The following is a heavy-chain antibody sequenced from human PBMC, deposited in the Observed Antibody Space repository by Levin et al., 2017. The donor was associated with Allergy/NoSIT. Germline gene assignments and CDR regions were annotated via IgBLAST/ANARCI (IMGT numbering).Heavy chain of an antibody. CDR3: ARDQCSSTTCYKGHDYYDGMDV. D-gene: IGHD2-2*02. J-gene: IGHJ6*02. CDR1: GGSVSSGSYY. V-gene: IGHV4-61*01. Sequence: SQTLSLTCTVSGGSVSSGSYYWSWIRQPPGKGLEWIGYVYYTGSTNYNPSLKSRVTISIDTSKNQFSLKLSSVTAADTAVYYCARDQCSSTTCYKGHDYYDGMDVGGQGTTVTV. CDR2: VYYTGST.